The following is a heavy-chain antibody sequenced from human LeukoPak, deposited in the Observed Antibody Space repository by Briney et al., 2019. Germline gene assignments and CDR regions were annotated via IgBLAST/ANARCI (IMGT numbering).Heavy chain of an antibody. J-gene: IGHJ4*02. CDR2: IYYSGST. CDR1: GGSISSYY. Sequence: SETLSLTCTVSGGSISSYYWSWIRQPPGKGLEWIGYIYYSGSTNYNPSLKSRVTISVDTSKNQFSLKLSSVTAADTAVYYCAKDYVDVLGTMLSWGQGTLVTVSS. D-gene: IGHD5-12*01. V-gene: IGHV4-59*12. CDR3: AKDYVDVLGTMLS.